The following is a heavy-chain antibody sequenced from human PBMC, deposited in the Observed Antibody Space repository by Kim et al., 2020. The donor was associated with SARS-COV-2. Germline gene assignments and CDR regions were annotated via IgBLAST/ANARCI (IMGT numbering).Heavy chain of an antibody. CDR2: IRYSGANT. CDR3: AKTLSSTWALDY. V-gene: IGHV3-23*01. J-gene: IGHJ4*02. CDR1: GFTFNSYA. Sequence: GGSLRLSCAASGFTFNSYAMSWVRQAPGKGLEWVSGIRYSGANTDYADSVKGRFTISRDNSKNTLYLQMSSLRAEDTALYYCAKTLSSTWALDYWGQGTLVTVSS. D-gene: IGHD6-13*01.